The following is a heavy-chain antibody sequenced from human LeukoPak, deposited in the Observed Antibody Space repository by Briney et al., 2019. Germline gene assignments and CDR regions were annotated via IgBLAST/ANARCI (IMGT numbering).Heavy chain of an antibody. CDR1: DGSISSDSYY. D-gene: IGHD1-14*01. CDR2: IYYSGST. CDR3: ARSKDGSRLNFDY. Sequence: SETLSLTCTVSDGSISSDSYYWGWIRQPPGKGLEWIGSIYYSGSTYYNPSLKSRVTISVDTSKNQFSLKLNSVTAADTAVYYCARSKDGSRLNFDYWGQGTLVTVSS. V-gene: IGHV4-39*01. J-gene: IGHJ4*02.